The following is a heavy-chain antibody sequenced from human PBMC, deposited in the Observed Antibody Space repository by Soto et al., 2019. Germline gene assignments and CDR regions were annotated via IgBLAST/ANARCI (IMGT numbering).Heavy chain of an antibody. V-gene: IGHV4-61*01. CDR3: ARETVVVASSYFDY. D-gene: IGHD2-15*01. J-gene: IGHJ4*02. Sequence: QVQLQESGPGLVKPSETLSLTCTVSGGSVSSGSYYWSWIRQPPGKGLEWIGYIYYSGSTNYNPSLKSRVTISVDTSKNQFSLKLSSVTAADTAVYYCARETVVVASSYFDYWGQGTLVTVSS. CDR1: GGSVSSGSYY. CDR2: IYYSGST.